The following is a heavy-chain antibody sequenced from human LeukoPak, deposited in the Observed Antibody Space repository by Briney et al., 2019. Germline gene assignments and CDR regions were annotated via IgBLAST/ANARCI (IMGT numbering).Heavy chain of an antibody. Sequence: GGSLTLSCAASGFTFSNYWMAWVRQTPGKGLEWVAVISYDGSKKYSADSVKGRFTISRDNSKNTLYLQMSSLRTEDTAVYYCATLFVTGDYSGSWGLYYYYMDVWGKGTTVTVSS. CDR2: ISYDGSKK. J-gene: IGHJ6*03. CDR1: GFTFSNYW. CDR3: ATLFVTGDYSGSWGLYYYYMDV. V-gene: IGHV3-30*03. D-gene: IGHD4-17*01.